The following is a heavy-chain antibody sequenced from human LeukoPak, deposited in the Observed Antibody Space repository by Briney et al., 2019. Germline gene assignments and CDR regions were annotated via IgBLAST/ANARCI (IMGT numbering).Heavy chain of an antibody. V-gene: IGHV3-9*01. Sequence: PSGGSLRLSCAASGFTFDDYAMHWVRQAPGKGLEWVSGISWNSGSIGYADSVKGRFTISRDNAKNSLYLQMNSLRAEDTALYYCAKDMLRGSSTSWYFDYWGQGTLVTVSS. CDR2: ISWNSGSI. CDR3: AKDMLRGSSTSWYFDY. CDR1: GFTFDDYA. D-gene: IGHD2-2*01. J-gene: IGHJ4*02.